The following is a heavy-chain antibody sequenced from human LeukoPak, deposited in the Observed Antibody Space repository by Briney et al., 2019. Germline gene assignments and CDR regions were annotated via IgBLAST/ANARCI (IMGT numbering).Heavy chain of an antibody. V-gene: IGHV4-39*01. CDR3: AGRSNYFDY. J-gene: IGHJ4*02. Sequence: PSETLSLTCTVSGDSISSGPYSWGWIRQPPGKGLEWIGNISYSGNTYYNASLKSRVTISVDTSKNQFSLKLRSATAADTAVYYCAGRSNYFDYWGQGTLVTVSS. CDR1: GDSISSGPYS. CDR2: ISYSGNT.